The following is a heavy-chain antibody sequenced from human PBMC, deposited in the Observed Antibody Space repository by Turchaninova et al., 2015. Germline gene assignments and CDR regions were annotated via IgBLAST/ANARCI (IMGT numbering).Heavy chain of an antibody. Sequence: VQLVESGGGLVQPGGSLGLSCSARGFTLDSYARGWVRQAPGKGLEWVAAISITCGSTHYADSVKGRFTISRDNFRNTLYLQMNSLRAEDTAVYYCAKNIAVAGTFGGHWGQGTLVTVFS. J-gene: IGHJ4*02. CDR3: AKNIAVAGTFGGH. V-gene: IGHV3-23*04. D-gene: IGHD6-13*01. CDR2: ISITCGST. CDR1: GFTLDSYA.